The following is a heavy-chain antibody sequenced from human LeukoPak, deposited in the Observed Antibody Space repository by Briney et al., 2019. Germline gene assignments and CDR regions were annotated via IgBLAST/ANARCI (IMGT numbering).Heavy chain of an antibody. D-gene: IGHD6-13*01. J-gene: IGHJ4*02. Sequence: GGSLRLSCAASGFTFSSYGMHWVRQAPGKGLEWVAFMRFDGTNKYSADSVKGRFTISRDNSKDTLYLQMNSLRAEDTAVYYCAKGTTRAGRWIEDFDYWGQGTLVTVSS. V-gene: IGHV3-30*02. CDR1: GFTFSSYG. CDR3: AKGTTRAGRWIEDFDY. CDR2: MRFDGTNK.